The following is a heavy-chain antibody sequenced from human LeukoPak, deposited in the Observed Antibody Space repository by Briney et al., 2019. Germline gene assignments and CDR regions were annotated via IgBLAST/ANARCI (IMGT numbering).Heavy chain of an antibody. V-gene: IGHV3-30*02. CDR1: GFTFTNYG. CDR3: ANDIVVVPAATPRSLDY. D-gene: IGHD2-2*01. J-gene: IGHJ4*02. CDR2: IRYDATNK. Sequence: GGSLRLSCAASGFTFTNYGIHWVRQAPGKGLEWVAFIRYDATNKYYAESVMGRFTISRDNSKNTLYLQMNSLRAEDTAVYYCANDIVVVPAATPRSLDYWGQGTLVTVSS.